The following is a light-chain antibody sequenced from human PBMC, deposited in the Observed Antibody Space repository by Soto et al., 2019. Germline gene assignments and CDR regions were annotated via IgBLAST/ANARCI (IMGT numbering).Light chain of an antibody. CDR2: GDS. CDR3: QSYDSTLDARYV. Sequence: QSVLTQPPSVSGAPGQRVTISCTWSGSNIGAGYDVHWYQHRPGTAPKLLVFGDSHRPSGVPDRFSGSKSGTSASLAITGLHAEDEGDYYCQSYDSTLDARYVFGTGTKVTVL. V-gene: IGLV1-40*01. J-gene: IGLJ1*01. CDR1: GSNIGAGYD.